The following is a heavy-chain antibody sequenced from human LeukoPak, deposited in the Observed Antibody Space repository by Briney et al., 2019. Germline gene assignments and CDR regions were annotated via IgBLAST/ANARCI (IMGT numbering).Heavy chain of an antibody. Sequence: ASVKVSCKASGGTFSSYAISWVRQAPGQGLEWMGGIITIFGTANYAQKFQGRATITADESTSTAYMELSSLRSEDTAVYYCARRGIYGPDYYYYYYMDVWGKGTTVTVSS. CDR2: IITIFGTA. D-gene: IGHD4-17*01. CDR1: GGTFSSYA. J-gene: IGHJ6*03. V-gene: IGHV1-69*13. CDR3: ARRGIYGPDYYYYYYMDV.